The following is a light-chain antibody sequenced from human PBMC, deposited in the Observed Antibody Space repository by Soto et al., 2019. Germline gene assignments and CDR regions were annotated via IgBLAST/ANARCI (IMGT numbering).Light chain of an antibody. J-gene: IGLJ1*01. Sequence: QSALTQPASVSGSPGQSITISCTGTSSDVGGYNYVSWYQHHPGKAPKSMIYEVSNRPSGVSNRFSGSKSGNTASLTISGLQAEDEATYYCSSYTSSSTLYVFGTGTKLTVL. CDR2: EVS. CDR1: SSDVGGYNY. V-gene: IGLV2-14*01. CDR3: SSYTSSSTLYV.